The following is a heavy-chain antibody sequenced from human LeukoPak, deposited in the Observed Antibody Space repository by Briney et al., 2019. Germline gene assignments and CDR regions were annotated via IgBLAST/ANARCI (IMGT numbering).Heavy chain of an antibody. CDR2: ISYDGSNK. Sequence: GGSLRLSCAASGFTFSSYAMHWVRQAPGKGLEWVAVISYDGSNKYYADSVKGRFTISRDNSKNTLYLQMNSLRAEDTAVYYCARSSSGYYQLTGRWGQGTLVTVSS. V-gene: IGHV3-30*04. J-gene: IGHJ4*02. CDR3: ARSSSGYYQLTGR. D-gene: IGHD3-22*01. CDR1: GFTFSSYA.